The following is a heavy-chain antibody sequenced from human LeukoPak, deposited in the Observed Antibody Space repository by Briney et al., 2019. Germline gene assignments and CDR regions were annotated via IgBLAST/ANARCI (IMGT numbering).Heavy chain of an antibody. CDR3: ARQTGSGLFILP. V-gene: IGHV3-21*01. CDR1: GFSFSDAW. J-gene: IGHJ4*02. Sequence: GGSHRLSCAASGFSFSDAWMSWVRQAPGKGLEWVSSISSSSSYIYYADSVKGRFTISRDNAKNSLYLQMKSLRAEDTAVYYCARQTGSGLFILPGGQGTLVTVSS. CDR2: ISSSSSYI. D-gene: IGHD3/OR15-3a*01.